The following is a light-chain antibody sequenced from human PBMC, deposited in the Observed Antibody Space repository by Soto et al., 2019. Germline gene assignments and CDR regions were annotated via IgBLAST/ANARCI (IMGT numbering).Light chain of an antibody. V-gene: IGLV1-40*01. Sequence: QSVLTQPPSVSGAPGQRVTISCTGSSSNIGAGYDVHWYQQPPGTAPKLLIYDNTNRPSGVPGRFSGSKSGTSASLAITGLQAEDEADYYCQSSSPNSYWVFGGGTKLTVL. J-gene: IGLJ3*02. CDR1: SSNIGAGYD. CDR2: DNT. CDR3: QSSSPNSYWV.